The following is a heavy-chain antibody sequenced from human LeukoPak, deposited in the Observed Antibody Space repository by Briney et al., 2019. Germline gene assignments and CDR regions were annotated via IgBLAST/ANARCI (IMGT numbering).Heavy chain of an antibody. CDR1: GGSSTTSSYH. Sequence: SENLSLTCTVSGGSSTTSSYHWGWMRQSPGKGLECIGTIYYTGSTYDKPSLNSRVSISLDTSKSQFSLKLSSVTAADTGVCYCARSGPPAGRSDAFDIWGQGTMATVSS. V-gene: IGHV4-39*07. J-gene: IGHJ3*02. CDR3: ARSGPPAGRSDAFDI. CDR2: IYYTGST. D-gene: IGHD2-2*01.